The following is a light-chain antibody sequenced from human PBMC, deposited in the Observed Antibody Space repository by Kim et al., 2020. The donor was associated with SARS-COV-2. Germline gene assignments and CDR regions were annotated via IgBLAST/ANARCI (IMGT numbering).Light chain of an antibody. Sequence: LSPGERATLSGRASQSVSSSYLAWYQQKPGQAPRLLIYDASSRATGIPDRFGGSGSGTDFTLTISRLEPEDFAVYYCHQYGSSPYTFGQGTKLEI. CDR3: HQYGSSPYT. V-gene: IGKV3-20*01. CDR2: DAS. CDR1: QSVSSSY. J-gene: IGKJ2*01.